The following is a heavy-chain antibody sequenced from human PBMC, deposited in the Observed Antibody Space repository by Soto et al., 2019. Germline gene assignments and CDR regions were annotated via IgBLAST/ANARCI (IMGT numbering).Heavy chain of an antibody. J-gene: IGHJ6*01. D-gene: IGHD2-2*01. Sequence: VGSLRLSCASSVCTFSSYWMHCVRQSPGKWLVWVSRVSTDGRTTNYADSVKGRFTISRDNAKNTLYLQMNSLRAEDMAVYYCARGGSTRNNGMEVWGQGTMVIVSS. CDR1: VCTFSSYW. CDR2: VSTDGRTT. V-gene: IGHV3-74*01. CDR3: ARGGSTRNNGMEV.